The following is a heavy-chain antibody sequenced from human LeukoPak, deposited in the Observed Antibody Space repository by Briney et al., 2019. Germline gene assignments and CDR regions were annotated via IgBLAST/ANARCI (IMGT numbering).Heavy chain of an antibody. V-gene: IGHV3-7*01. D-gene: IGHD6-6*01. J-gene: IGHJ6*02. CDR1: GFTFSSYW. Sequence: GGSLRLSYAASGFTFSSYWMSWVRQAPGKGLEWVANIKQDGSEKYYVDSVKGRFTISRDNAKNSLYLQMNSLRAEDTAVYYCARGYSSSDYYYYYGMDVWGQGTTVTVSS. CDR3: ARGYSSSDYYYYYGMDV. CDR2: IKQDGSEK.